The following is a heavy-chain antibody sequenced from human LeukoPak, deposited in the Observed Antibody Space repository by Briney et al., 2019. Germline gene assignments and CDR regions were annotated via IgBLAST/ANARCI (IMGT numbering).Heavy chain of an antibody. CDR2: IYYSGST. J-gene: IGHJ3*02. D-gene: IGHD2-2*01. Sequence: SETLSLTCTVSGGSISSSSYYWGWIRQPPGKGLEWIGSIYYSGSTYYIPSLKSRVTISVDTSKNQFSLKLSSVTAADTAVYYCARDASSTRFDAFDIWGQGTMVTVSS. CDR1: GGSISSSSYY. CDR3: ARDASSTRFDAFDI. V-gene: IGHV4-39*07.